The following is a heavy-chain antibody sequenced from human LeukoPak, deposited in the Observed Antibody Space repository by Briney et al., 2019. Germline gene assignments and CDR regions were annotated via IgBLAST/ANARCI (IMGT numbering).Heavy chain of an antibody. D-gene: IGHD5-12*01. CDR3: ARSRQGWWLLDY. V-gene: IGHV4-38-2*01. CDR2: MYHSGST. CDR1: GYSISSGYY. Sequence: SETLSLTCAVSGYSISSGYYWGWIRQPPGKGLEWIGSMYHSGSTYYSPSLKSRVSISVDTSKNQFSLKLSSVTAADTAVYYCARSRQGWWLLDYRGQGTLVTVSS. J-gene: IGHJ4*02.